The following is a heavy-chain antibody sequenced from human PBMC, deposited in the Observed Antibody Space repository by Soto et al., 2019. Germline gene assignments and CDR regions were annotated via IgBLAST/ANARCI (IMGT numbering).Heavy chain of an antibody. CDR1: GGSISSYY. D-gene: IGHD1-26*01. Sequence: PSETLSLTCTVSGGSISSYYWSWIRQPPGKGLEWIGYIYYSGNTNYNPSLKTRVTISVDTSKNQFSLKLSSVTAADTAVYYCAREQVGATTGFDYWGQGALVTVSS. V-gene: IGHV4-59*01. CDR2: IYYSGNT. CDR3: AREQVGATTGFDY. J-gene: IGHJ4*02.